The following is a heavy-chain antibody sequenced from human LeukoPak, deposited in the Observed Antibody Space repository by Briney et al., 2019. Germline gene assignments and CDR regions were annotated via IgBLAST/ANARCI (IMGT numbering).Heavy chain of an antibody. J-gene: IGHJ4*02. D-gene: IGHD3-10*01. CDR2: IRNDGSYK. Sequence: GGALRLSCAQPGFSFSNFGIYRVRQAPGRGVEWVAVIRNDGSYKLYADSVKGRCTIASDISKTTLYLQMRSLRAEDTSVNERARTLRYYERWDLFDYWGQGTLVTVSS. CDR3: ARTLRYYERWDLFDY. V-gene: IGHV3-33*01. CDR1: GFSFSNFG.